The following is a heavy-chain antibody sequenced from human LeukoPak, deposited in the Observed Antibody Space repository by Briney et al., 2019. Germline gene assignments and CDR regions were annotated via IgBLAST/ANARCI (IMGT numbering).Heavy chain of an antibody. CDR3: ARGLQIVVVITTDEQDAFDI. CDR1: GFTFSDYY. V-gene: IGHV3-11*04. Sequence: KPGGSLRLSCAASGFTFSDYYMSWIRQAPGKGLEWVSYISSNGSTIYYADSVKGRFTISRDNAKNSLYLQMNSLRAEDTAVYYCARGLQIVVVITTDEQDAFDIWGQGTMVTVSS. CDR2: ISSNGSTI. D-gene: IGHD3-22*01. J-gene: IGHJ3*02.